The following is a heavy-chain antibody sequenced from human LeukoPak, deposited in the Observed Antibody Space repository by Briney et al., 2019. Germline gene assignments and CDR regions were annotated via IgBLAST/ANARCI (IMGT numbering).Heavy chain of an antibody. CDR2: IYHSGST. D-gene: IGHD1-26*01. J-gene: IGHJ4*02. Sequence: SETLSLTCAVYGGSFSGYYWSWIRQPPGKGLEWIGYIYHSGSTYYNPSLKSRVTISVDRSKNQFSLKLSSVTAADTAVYYCARVAPGELDYYSDYWGQGTLVTVSS. CDR1: GGSFSGYY. V-gene: IGHV4-30-2*01. CDR3: ARVAPGELDYYSDY.